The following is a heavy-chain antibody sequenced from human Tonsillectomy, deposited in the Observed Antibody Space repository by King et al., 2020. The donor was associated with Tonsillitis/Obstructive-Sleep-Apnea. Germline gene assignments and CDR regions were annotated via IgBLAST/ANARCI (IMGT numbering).Heavy chain of an antibody. CDR3: ARSRTKTYSSGWFDY. Sequence: VQLVESGGGVVQPGRYLRLSCAAAGFTFSSYGMHWGLQAPGKGLEWGAGIWYEGSSKDYADSVKGRFTISIDNSKNTPYLQMNSLRAEDTAVYYCARSRTKTYSSGWFDYWGQGTLVTVSS. V-gene: IGHV3-33*01. CDR1: GFTFSSYG. CDR2: IWYEGSSK. J-gene: IGHJ4*02. D-gene: IGHD6-19*01.